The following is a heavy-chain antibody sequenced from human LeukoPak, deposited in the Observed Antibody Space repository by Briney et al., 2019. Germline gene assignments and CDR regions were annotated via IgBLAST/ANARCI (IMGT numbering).Heavy chain of an antibody. CDR2: VRYDGSNT. Sequence: PGGSLRLSCAASGFTFSSYGMHWVRQAPGKGLEWVAFVRYDGSNTYYADSVKGRFTISRDNSRNTLYLQMNSLRAEDTAVYYCAKDRSGNFDYWGQGTLVTVSS. J-gene: IGHJ4*02. V-gene: IGHV3-30*02. D-gene: IGHD3-3*01. CDR3: AKDRSGNFDY. CDR1: GFTFSSYG.